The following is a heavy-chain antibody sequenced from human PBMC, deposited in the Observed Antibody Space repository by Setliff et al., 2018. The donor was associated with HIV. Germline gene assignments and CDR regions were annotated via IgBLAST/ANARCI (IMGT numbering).Heavy chain of an antibody. CDR1: GFTLSSYS. J-gene: IGHJ4*02. CDR2: ICSSSSYT. CDR3: ARDRYSGSSTYY. D-gene: IGHD1-26*01. V-gene: IGHV3-21*01. Sequence: GGSLRLSCAASGFTLSSYSMNWVRQAPGKGLEWVSYICSSSSYTHYEDSVKGRFTISRDNVNNSLYLQMNSLRAEDTAVYYCARDRYSGSSTYYWGQVTLVTVS.